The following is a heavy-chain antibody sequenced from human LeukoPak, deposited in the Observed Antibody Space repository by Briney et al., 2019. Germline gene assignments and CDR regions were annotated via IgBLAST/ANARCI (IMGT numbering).Heavy chain of an antibody. CDR3: AGAWATGYFDY. CDR2: MYSIGTI. V-gene: IGHV4-59*01. CDR1: GGSFSSYY. Sequence: PSETLSLTCTASGGSFSSYYLSWIRQPPGKGLEWIGYMYSIGTIKYNPSLNRRVTISIDPSKTQFSLKVRTVTAADTAMYYCAGAWATGYFDYGGQGNLVSVSS. J-gene: IGHJ4*02. D-gene: IGHD1-1*01.